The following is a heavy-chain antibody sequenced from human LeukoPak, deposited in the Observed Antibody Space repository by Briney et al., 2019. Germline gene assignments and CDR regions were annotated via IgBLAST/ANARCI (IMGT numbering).Heavy chain of an antibody. CDR3: ARNSYGHLNWFDP. CDR1: GGSISNYY. D-gene: IGHD5-18*01. CDR2: IYYSGST. Sequence: SETLSLTCTVSGGSISNYYWNWIRQPPGQGLEWIGHIYYSGSTYYNPSLKSRVTISVDTSKNQFSLKLSSVTAADTAVYYCARNSYGHLNWFDPWGQGTLVTVSS. J-gene: IGHJ5*02. V-gene: IGHV4-59*12.